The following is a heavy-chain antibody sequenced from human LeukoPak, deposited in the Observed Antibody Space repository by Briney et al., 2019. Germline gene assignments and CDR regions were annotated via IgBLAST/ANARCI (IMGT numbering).Heavy chain of an antibody. V-gene: IGHV7-4-1*02. J-gene: IGHJ4*02. CDR1: GYTFTSYG. CDR2: INTNTGNP. D-gene: IGHD6-19*01. Sequence: ASVKVSCKASGYTFTSYGMNWVRQAPGQGLEWMGWINTNTGNPTYAQGFTGRFVFSLDTSVSTAYLQISSLKAEGTAVYYCXXXXGSGWYQIFDYWGQGTLVTVSS. CDR3: XXXXGSGWYQIFDY.